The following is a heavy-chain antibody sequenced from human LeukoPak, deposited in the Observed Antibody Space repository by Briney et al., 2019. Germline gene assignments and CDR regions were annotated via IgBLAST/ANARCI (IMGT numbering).Heavy chain of an antibody. CDR2: ISYSGST. D-gene: IGHD3-22*01. CDR3: ARERTSGYSYYFDY. Sequence: SETLSLTCTVAGGSISRYYWSWIRQPPGKGLEWIGYISYSGSTNYDPSLKSRVTISVDTSKNQFFLKLSSVTAADTAVYYCARERTSGYSYYFDYWGQGTLVTVSS. J-gene: IGHJ4*02. CDR1: GGSISRYY. V-gene: IGHV4-59*01.